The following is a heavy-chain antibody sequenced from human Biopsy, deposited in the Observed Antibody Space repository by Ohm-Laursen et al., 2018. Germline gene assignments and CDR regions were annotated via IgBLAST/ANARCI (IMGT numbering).Heavy chain of an antibody. V-gene: IGHV4-4*07. Sequence: PGTLSLTCTVSGDSIRNYYWSWIRQAAGKGLEWIGRIYPGGGTIYNPSLKSRVTMSVDTPKNHFSLNLNSVTAADTAVYYCAGIVLGPTNDAFDIWGQGTMVTVSS. J-gene: IGHJ3*02. CDR1: GDSIRNYY. D-gene: IGHD1-26*01. CDR3: AGIVLGPTNDAFDI. CDR2: IYPGGGT.